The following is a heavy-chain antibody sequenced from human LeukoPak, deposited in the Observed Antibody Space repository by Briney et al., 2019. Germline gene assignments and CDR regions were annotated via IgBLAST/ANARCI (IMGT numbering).Heavy chain of an antibody. CDR2: IYYSGST. Sequence: SETLSLTCTVSGGSIRSSSYYWGWIRQPPGKGLEWIGSIYYSGSTYYNPSLKGRVTISVDTSKNQFSLKLSSVTAADTAVYYCARGDWSGYVSPYNWFDPWGQGTLVTVSS. D-gene: IGHD3-3*01. J-gene: IGHJ5*02. CDR3: ARGDWSGYVSPYNWFDP. V-gene: IGHV4-39*01. CDR1: GGSIRSSSYY.